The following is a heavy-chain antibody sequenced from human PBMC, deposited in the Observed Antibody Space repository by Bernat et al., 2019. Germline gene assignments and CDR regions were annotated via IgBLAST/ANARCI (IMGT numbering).Heavy chain of an antibody. Sequence: EVQLVESGGGLVQPGGSLRLSCAASGFTVSSNYMSWVRQAPGKGLEWVSVIYSGGSTYSADSVKGRFTISRDNSKNTLYLQMNSLRAEDTAVYYCTAGIGVFIAVAGTPSRDYWGQGTLVTVSS. V-gene: IGHV3-66*01. CDR2: IYSGGST. CDR3: TAGIGVFIAVAGTPSRDY. J-gene: IGHJ4*02. D-gene: IGHD6-19*01. CDR1: GFTVSSNY.